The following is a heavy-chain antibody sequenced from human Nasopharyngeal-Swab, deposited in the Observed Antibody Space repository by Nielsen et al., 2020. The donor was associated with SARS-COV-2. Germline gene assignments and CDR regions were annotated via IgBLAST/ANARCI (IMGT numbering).Heavy chain of an antibody. CDR2: INWNSGSP. J-gene: IGHJ6*02. CDR3: AKDMGNYYGSTRMDV. V-gene: IGHV3-9*01. D-gene: IGHD3-10*01. Sequence: SMKISCTASGFTFDHYAMNWVRQAPGKGQEWVSGINWNSGSPGYADSVKGRFTISRDNAKNTLYLQMNSLRPEDTALYYCAKDMGNYYGSTRMDVWGQGTTVTVSS. CDR1: GFTFDHYA.